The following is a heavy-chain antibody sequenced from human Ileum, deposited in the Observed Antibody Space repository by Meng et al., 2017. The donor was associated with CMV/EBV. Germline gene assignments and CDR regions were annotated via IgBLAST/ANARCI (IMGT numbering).Heavy chain of an antibody. J-gene: IGHJ6*02. D-gene: IGHD1-7*01. V-gene: IGHV3-74*01. CDR2: IHSDGSRT. CDR3: ARGNFYGMDV. Sequence: GESLKISCAVSGFTFSSYWMHWVRQTPGKGLVWVSRIHSDGSRTRYADSVKGRFTISRDNANKTLYLQMNSLTAEDTAVYYCARGNFYGMDVWGQGTTVTVSS. CDR1: GFTFSSYW.